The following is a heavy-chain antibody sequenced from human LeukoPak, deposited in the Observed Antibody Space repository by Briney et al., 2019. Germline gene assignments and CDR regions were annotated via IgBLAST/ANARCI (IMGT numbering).Heavy chain of an antibody. Sequence: GGSLRLSCAASGFTFSSHEMNSVRQAPEKGLEWVSDISSSGSTIYYADSVKGRFTISRDNAKNSLYLQMNSLRAEDTAVYYCARDLGYYDILTGYYPDAFDIWGQGTMVTVSS. CDR2: ISSSGSTI. J-gene: IGHJ3*02. CDR3: ARDLGYYDILTGYYPDAFDI. CDR1: GFTFSSHE. D-gene: IGHD3-9*01. V-gene: IGHV3-48*03.